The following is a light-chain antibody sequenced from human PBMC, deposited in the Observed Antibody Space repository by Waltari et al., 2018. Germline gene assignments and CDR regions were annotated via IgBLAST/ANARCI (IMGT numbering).Light chain of an antibody. Sequence: EIVLTQSPGTLSLSPGERATLSCRASQSVGRSLAWYQQKPGQAPRLLIYDASSRATGTPGRFSGSGSGTDFSLAISSLEPEDFAVYFCQHYVNLPVRIGQGTKVEI. CDR2: DAS. CDR1: QSVGRS. CDR3: QHYVNLPVR. V-gene: IGKV3-20*01. J-gene: IGKJ1*01.